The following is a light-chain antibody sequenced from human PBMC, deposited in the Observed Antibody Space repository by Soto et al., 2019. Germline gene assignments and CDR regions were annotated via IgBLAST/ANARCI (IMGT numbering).Light chain of an antibody. CDR2: GTS. Sequence: EIVLTQSPGTLSLSPGERATLSCRASQSVSSTYLGWYQQKLGQAPRLLMFGTSSRATGIPDRFSGSGSGTDFTLTISTLEPEDSAVYYCQQYETSPYTFGPGTKLEI. V-gene: IGKV3-20*01. CDR3: QQYETSPYT. J-gene: IGKJ2*01. CDR1: QSVSSTY.